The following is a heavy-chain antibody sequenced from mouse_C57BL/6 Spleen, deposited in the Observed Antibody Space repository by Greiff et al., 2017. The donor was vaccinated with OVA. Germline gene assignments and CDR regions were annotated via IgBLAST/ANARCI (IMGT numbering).Heavy chain of an antibody. CDR2: ISYDGSN. Sequence: VQLKESGPGLVKPSQSLSLTCSVTGYSITSGYYWNWIRQFPGNKLEWMGYISYDGSNNYNPSLKNRISITRDTSKNQFFLKLNSVTTEDTATYYCARGLGTFDYWGQGTTLTVSS. V-gene: IGHV3-6*01. J-gene: IGHJ2*01. D-gene: IGHD3-3*01. CDR1: GYSITSGYY. CDR3: ARGLGTFDY.